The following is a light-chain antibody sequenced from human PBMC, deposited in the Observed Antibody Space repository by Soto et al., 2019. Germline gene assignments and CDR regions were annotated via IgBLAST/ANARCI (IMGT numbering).Light chain of an antibody. J-gene: IGKJ5*01. V-gene: IGKV3-11*01. CDR1: QSVGSS. CDR3: HQYNNWPPST. Sequence: EIVLTQSPATLSLSPGERATLSCRASQSVGSSLAWYQQKLGQAPRLLIFDKSSRAPGVPARFSGSGTGTDFTLTINSLQSEDFGVYYCHQYNNWPPSTFGQGTRLEIK. CDR2: DKS.